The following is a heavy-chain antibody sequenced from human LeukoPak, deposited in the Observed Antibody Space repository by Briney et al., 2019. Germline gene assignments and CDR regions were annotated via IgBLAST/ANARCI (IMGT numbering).Heavy chain of an antibody. CDR1: GGTFSSYA. CDR3: ARDMPEPTATLLTLGTNWFDP. CDR2: IIPIFGTA. Sequence: SVKVSCTASGGTFSSYAISWVRQAPGQGLEWMGGIIPIFGTANYAQKFQGRVTITADESTSTAYMELSSLRSEDTAVYYCARDMPEPTATLLTLGTNWFDPWGQGTLVTVSS. D-gene: IGHD4-17*01. J-gene: IGHJ5*02. V-gene: IGHV1-69*13.